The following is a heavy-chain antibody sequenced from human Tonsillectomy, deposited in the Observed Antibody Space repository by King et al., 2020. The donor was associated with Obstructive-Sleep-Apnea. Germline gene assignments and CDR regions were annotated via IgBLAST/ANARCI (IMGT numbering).Heavy chain of an antibody. J-gene: IGHJ3*02. CDR3: ARVEDGGAFDI. CDR1: GGYISSDY. Sequence: QLQESGPGLVKPSETLSLTCTVSGGYISSDYWSWIRQPPGKGLEWIGYIYYSGSTNYNPSLKSRVTISVDTSKNQFSLKLTSVTAADTAVYYCARVEDGGAFDIWGQGTLVTVSS. V-gene: IGHV4-59*01. CDR2: IYYSGST.